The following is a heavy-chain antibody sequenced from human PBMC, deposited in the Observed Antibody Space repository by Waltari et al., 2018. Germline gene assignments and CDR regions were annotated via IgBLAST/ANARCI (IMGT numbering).Heavy chain of an antibody. D-gene: IGHD2-2*01. V-gene: IGHV1-2*06. Sequence: QVQLVQSGAEVKKPGSSVKVSCKASGGTFSSYAISWVRQAPGQGLEWMGRINPNSGGTNYAQKFQGRVTMTRDTSSSTAYMEPSRLRSDDTAVYYCATAVVPAASDAFDIWGQGTMVTVSS. CDR1: GGTFSSYA. CDR3: ATAVVPAASDAFDI. CDR2: INPNSGGT. J-gene: IGHJ3*02.